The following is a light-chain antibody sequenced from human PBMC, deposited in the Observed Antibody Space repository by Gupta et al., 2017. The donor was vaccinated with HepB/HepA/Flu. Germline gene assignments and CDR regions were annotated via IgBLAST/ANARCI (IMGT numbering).Light chain of an antibody. Sequence: QSVLTPPPSASGTPGQRVTISCSGSSSNIGTNTVNWYQQLPGTAPKVLIDSSHQRPSGVPDRFSASKSGTAASLAISGLQSEDEAYYYCASWDTSLTGWLFGGGTKLTVL. J-gene: IGLJ3*02. CDR3: ASWDTSLTGWL. CDR1: SSNIGTNT. CDR2: SSH. V-gene: IGLV1-44*01.